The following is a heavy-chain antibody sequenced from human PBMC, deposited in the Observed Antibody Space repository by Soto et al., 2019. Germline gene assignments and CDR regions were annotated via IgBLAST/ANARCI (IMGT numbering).Heavy chain of an antibody. J-gene: IGHJ5*02. D-gene: IGHD5-12*01. CDR3: ARDFRGYSGYDL. CDR1: CYTFTSYG. V-gene: IGHV1-18*01. CDR2: ISAYNGNT. Sequence: ASVKVSCKASCYTFTSYGISLLRHSPGQGLEWMGWISAYNGNTNYAQKLQGRVTMTTDTSTSTAYMELSSLRSEDTAVYYCARDFRGYSGYDLWGQGTLVTVSS.